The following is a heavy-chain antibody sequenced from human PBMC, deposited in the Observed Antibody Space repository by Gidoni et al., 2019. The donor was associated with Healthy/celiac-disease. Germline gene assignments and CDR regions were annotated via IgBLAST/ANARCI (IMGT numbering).Heavy chain of an antibody. CDR1: GYTFTSYY. V-gene: IGHV1-46*01. CDR3: ARDPRPYCSGGSCYSSWFDP. D-gene: IGHD2-15*01. J-gene: IGHJ5*02. Sequence: QVQLVQSGAEVKKPGASVKVYCKASGYTFTSYYMHWVRQAPGQGLEWMGIINPSGGSTSYEQKFQGRVTMTRDTSTSTVYMELSSLRSEDTAVYYCARDPRPYCSGGSCYSSWFDPWGQGTLVTVSS. CDR2: INPSGGST.